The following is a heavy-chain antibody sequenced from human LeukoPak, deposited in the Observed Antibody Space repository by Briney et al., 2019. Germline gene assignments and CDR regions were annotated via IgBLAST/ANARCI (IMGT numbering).Heavy chain of an antibody. D-gene: IGHD1-7*01. J-gene: IGHJ4*02. CDR1: GFLVSDNY. CDR3: ARDHWNYHAFDY. CDR2: LYTGGST. V-gene: IGHV3-53*01. Sequence: GGSLRLSCAAPGFLVSDNYMHWPRQAPGKGLEWVSVLYTGGSTYYADSGKGRFTISRDNSKNTPYLQMNSLRVEDTAVYYCARDHWNYHAFDYWGQGTLVTVSS.